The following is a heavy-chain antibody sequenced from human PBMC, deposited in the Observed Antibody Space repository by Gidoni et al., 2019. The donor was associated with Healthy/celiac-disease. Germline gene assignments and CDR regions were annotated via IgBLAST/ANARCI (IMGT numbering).Heavy chain of an antibody. J-gene: IGHJ4*02. Sequence: QVQLQESGPGLVKPSGTLSLTCAVSGGSISSSNWWSWVRQPPGKGLEWIGEIYHSGSTNYNPSLKSRVTISVDKSKNQFSRKLSSVTAADTAVYYCATVGIFDYYGSGSLNSIDYWGQGTLVTVSS. CDR2: IYHSGST. CDR3: ATVGIFDYYGSGSLNSIDY. V-gene: IGHV4-4*02. CDR1: GGSISSSNW. D-gene: IGHD3-10*01.